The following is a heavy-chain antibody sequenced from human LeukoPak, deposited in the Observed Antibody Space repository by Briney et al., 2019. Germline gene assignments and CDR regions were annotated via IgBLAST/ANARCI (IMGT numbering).Heavy chain of an antibody. CDR2: ISAGGTNT. D-gene: IGHD6-13*01. V-gene: IGHV3-23*01. J-gene: IGHJ4*02. CDR1: GFTFSSYA. CDR3: AKDIEGAVGFYLDH. Sequence: GGSLRLSCAASGFTFSSYAMTWVRQAPGKGQDWVSSISAGGTNTYFAGSVKGRFTISRDNSKNTVYLQMKSLRAEDTAVYFCAKDIEGAVGFYLDHWGQGTLVTVSS.